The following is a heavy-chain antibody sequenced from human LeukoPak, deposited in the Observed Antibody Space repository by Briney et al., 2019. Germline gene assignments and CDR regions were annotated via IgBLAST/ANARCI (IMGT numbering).Heavy chain of an antibody. V-gene: IGHV3-11*04. J-gene: IGHJ4*02. CDR3: ARGGYSSSWYVFY. CDR2: ISSSGSTI. D-gene: IGHD6-13*01. CDR1: GFTFSDYY. Sequence: GGSLRLSCAASGFTFSDYYMSWIRQAPGKGREWVSYISSSGSTIYYADTVKGRFTIYRDNAKNSLYLQMNSLRAEDTAVYYCARGGYSSSWYVFYWGQGTLVTVSS.